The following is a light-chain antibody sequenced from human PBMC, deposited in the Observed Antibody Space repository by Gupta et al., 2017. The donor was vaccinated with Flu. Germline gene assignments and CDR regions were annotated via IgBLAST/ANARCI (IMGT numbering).Light chain of an antibody. CDR3: RQDDNCPKA. CDR2: DAS. Sequence: ETVMTQSPATLSVSPGERATFSCRASQHISINLAWYQEKPGRTPRLLIYDASTRATGIPARFSGSGSGTEFTLTISSLQSEDFAVYYCRQDDNCPKAFGQGTKVEI. CDR1: QHISIN. J-gene: IGKJ1*01. V-gene: IGKV3-15*01.